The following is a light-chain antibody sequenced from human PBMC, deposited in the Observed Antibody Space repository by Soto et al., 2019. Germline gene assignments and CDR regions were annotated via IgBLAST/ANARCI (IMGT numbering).Light chain of an antibody. CDR1: QSVSTR. CDR3: QQYHNWPVT. V-gene: IGKV3-15*01. J-gene: IGKJ4*01. CDR2: GAT. Sequence: EIVMTQSPATLSVSPGERVTLSCRASQSVSTRLAWYQHKPGQSPRLLISGATTGATGIPPRFSASGSGTDFPLTVNSLQSEDIAVYYCQQYHNWPVTFGGGTKVEIK.